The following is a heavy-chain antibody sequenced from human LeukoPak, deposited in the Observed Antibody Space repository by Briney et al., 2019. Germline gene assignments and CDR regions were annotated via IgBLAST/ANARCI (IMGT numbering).Heavy chain of an antibody. J-gene: IGHJ4*02. CDR3: AKTSTDWLSDYFDY. D-gene: IGHD3-9*01. Sequence: GGSLRLSCAASGFTFSSYAMSWVRQAPGKGLEWVSGISGSGGSTYYADSVKGRFTISRDNSKDTLYLQMNSLRAEDTAVYYCAKTSTDWLSDYFDYWGQGTLVTVSS. CDR2: ISGSGGST. CDR1: GFTFSSYA. V-gene: IGHV3-23*01.